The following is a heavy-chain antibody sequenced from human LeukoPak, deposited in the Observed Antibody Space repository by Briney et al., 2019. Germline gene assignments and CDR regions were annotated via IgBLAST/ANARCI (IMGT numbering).Heavy chain of an antibody. D-gene: IGHD5-24*01. Sequence: SVTLSLTCTVSGGSITPFYWIWMRQPPGKGLECIGNIYYSGSTNDNHSLESRVTIAQDTSTKQTSPTPSSVTTAHTAVYYCATAHRCPGNNYNNDSGIDVWGQGTTVTVSS. CDR1: GGSITPFY. J-gene: IGHJ6*02. CDR3: ATAHRCPGNNYNNDSGIDV. CDR2: IYYSGST. V-gene: IGHV4-59*01.